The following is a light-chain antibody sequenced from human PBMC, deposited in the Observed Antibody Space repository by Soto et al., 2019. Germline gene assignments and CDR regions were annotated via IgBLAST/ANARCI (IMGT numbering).Light chain of an antibody. CDR1: QSISTF. CDR2: ATS. J-gene: IGKJ4*01. V-gene: IGKV1-39*01. Sequence: DIHMTQSPSSLSASVGDRVTIICRASQSISTFLNWYQQKPGKVPKLLIYATSSLQSGVPSRFSGSGSGTDFTLTISSLRPEDFATYYCQQTYSAPHTFGGGTKVDIK. CDR3: QQTYSAPHT.